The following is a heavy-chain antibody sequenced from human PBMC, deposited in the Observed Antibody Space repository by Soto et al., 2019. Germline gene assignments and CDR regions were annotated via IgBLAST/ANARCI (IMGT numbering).Heavy chain of an antibody. V-gene: IGHV1-69*13. D-gene: IGHD6-13*01. CDR1: GGTFSSYA. CDR2: IIPIFGTA. CDR3: ARGGGIAAAKYHYGMDV. Sequence: ASVKVSCKASGGTFSSYAISWVRQAPGQGLEWMGGIIPIFGTANYAQKFQGRVTITADESTSTAYMELSSLRSEDTAVYYCARGGGIAAAKYHYGMDVWGQGTTVTVSS. J-gene: IGHJ6*02.